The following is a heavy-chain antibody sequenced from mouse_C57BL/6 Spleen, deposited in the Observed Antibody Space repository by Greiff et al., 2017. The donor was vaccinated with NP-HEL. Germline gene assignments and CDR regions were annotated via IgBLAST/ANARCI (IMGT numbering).Heavy chain of an antibody. V-gene: IGHV5-6*01. CDR3: ARHEGVPPYYFDY. CDR2: ISSGGSYT. Sequence: EVKLLESGGELVKPGGSLKLSCAASGFTFSSYGMSWVRQTPDKRLEWVATISSGGSYTYYPDSVKGRFTISRDNAKNTLYMQISSLKSEDTAMYYCARHEGVPPYYFDYWGQGTTLTVSS. J-gene: IGHJ2*01. D-gene: IGHD5-1*01. CDR1: GFTFSSYG.